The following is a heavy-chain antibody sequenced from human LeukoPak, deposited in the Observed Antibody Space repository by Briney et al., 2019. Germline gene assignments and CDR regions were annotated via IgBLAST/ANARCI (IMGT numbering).Heavy chain of an antibody. CDR2: INAGNDNT. J-gene: IGHJ4*02. CDR1: GYTFTNYA. CDR3: ARGDYGGNLDY. D-gene: IGHD4-23*01. V-gene: IGHV1-3*01. Sequence: ASVKVPCKASGYTFTNYAMHWVRQAPGQRLEWMGWINAGNDNTKYSQKFQGRVTITRDTSASTAYMELSSLRSEDTAVYYCARGDYGGNLDYWGQGTLVTVSS.